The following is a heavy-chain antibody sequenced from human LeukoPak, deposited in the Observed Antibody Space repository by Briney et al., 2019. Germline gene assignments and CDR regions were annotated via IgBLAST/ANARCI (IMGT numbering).Heavy chain of an antibody. Sequence: GGSLRLSCAASGSTFSNYWMHWVRQAPGKGLVWVSRLKSDGSIISYADSVKGRFTISRDNAKNTLYLQMNSLRVEDTAVYYCARGYYYDSSDYRAFDIWGQGTMVTVSS. CDR2: LKSDGSII. CDR1: GSTFSNYW. V-gene: IGHV3-74*01. J-gene: IGHJ3*02. CDR3: ARGYYYDSSDYRAFDI. D-gene: IGHD3-22*01.